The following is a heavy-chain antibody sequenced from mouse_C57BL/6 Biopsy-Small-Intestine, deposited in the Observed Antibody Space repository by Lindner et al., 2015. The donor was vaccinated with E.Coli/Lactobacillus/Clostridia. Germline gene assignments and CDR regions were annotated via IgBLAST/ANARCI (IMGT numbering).Heavy chain of an antibody. CDR3: ARYAVGPYRYFDV. V-gene: IGHV3-8*01. J-gene: IGHJ1*03. D-gene: IGHD1-1*01. CDR1: ATPSPVIT. CDR2: IGYSGNT. Sequence: VQLQSLDLAWQNLLRVCPSPVLSLATPSPVITGTGSGNSQGINLSTVGFIGYSGNTYYNPSLKSRISITRDTSKNQYYLQLKSVTAEDTATYYCARYAVGPYRYFDVWGTGTTVTVSS.